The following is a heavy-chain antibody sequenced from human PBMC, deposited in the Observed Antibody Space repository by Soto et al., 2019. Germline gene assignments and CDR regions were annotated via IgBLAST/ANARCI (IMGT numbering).Heavy chain of an antibody. Sequence: ASVKVSCKASGYTFTSYGISWVRQAPGQGLEWMGWISAYNGNTNYAQKLQGRVTMTTDTSTSTAYMELRSLRSDDTAVYYCARDGSGAAGYYYYGMDVWGQGTTVTVSS. D-gene: IGHD3-10*01. CDR2: ISAYNGNT. CDR1: GYTFTSYG. V-gene: IGHV1-18*01. CDR3: ARDGSGAAGYYYYGMDV. J-gene: IGHJ6*02.